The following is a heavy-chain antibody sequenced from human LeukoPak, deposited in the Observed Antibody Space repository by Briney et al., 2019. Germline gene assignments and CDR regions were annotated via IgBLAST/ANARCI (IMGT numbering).Heavy chain of an antibody. V-gene: IGHV3-11*04. CDR3: ARVPRRLWFGEFQYYFDY. Sequence: PGGSLRLSCAASGFTFSDYYMSWIRQAPGKGLEWVSYISSSGSTIYYADSVKGRFTISRDNAKNSLYLQMNSLRAEDTAVYYCARVPRRLWFGEFQYYFDYWGQGTLVTVSS. J-gene: IGHJ4*02. CDR2: ISSSGSTI. D-gene: IGHD3-10*01. CDR1: GFTFSDYY.